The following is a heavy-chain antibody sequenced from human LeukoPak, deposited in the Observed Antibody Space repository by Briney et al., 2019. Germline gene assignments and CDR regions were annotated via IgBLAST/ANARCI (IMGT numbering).Heavy chain of an antibody. J-gene: IGHJ4*02. CDR2: IYSGGST. D-gene: IGHD3-10*02. CDR3: AREMVGLVRYFDY. CDR1: GFTVSSNY. V-gene: IGHV3-66*01. Sequence: PGGSLRLSCAASGFTVSSNYMSWVRQAPGKGLEWFSVIYSGGSTYYADSVKGRFTISRDNSKNTLYLQMNSLRAEDTAVYYCAREMVGLVRYFDYWGQGTLVTVSS.